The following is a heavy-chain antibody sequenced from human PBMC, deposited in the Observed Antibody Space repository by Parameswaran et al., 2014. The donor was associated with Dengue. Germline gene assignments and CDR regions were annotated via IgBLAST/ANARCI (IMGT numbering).Heavy chain of an antibody. CDR3: ARHTPDYDILTGYFDY. CDR2: IYYSGST. J-gene: IGHJ4*02. D-gene: IGHD3-9*01. V-gene: IGHV4-39*01. Sequence: SETLSLTCTVSGGSISSSSYYWGWIRQPPGKGLEWIGSIYYSGSTYYNPSLKSRVTISVDTSKNQFSLKLSSVTAADTAVYYCARHTPDYDILTGYFDYWGQGTLVTVSS. CDR1: GGSISSSSYY.